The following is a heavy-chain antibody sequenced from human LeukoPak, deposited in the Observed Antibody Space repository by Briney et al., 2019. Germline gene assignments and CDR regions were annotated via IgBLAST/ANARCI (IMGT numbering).Heavy chain of an antibody. CDR3: ARESPTYYDILTGSPGLYYFDY. CDR2: INPSGGGT. D-gene: IGHD3-9*01. Sequence: ASVKVSCKASGYTFTSYYMHWVRQAPGQGLEWMGIINPSGGGTSYAQKFQGRVTMTRDTSTSTVYMELSSLRSEDTAVYYCARESPTYYDILTGSPGLYYFDYWGQGTLVTVSS. CDR1: GYTFTSYY. V-gene: IGHV1-46*01. J-gene: IGHJ4*02.